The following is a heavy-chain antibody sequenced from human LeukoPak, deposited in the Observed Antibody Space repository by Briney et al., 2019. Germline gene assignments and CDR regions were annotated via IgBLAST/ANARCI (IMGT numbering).Heavy chain of an antibody. D-gene: IGHD3-3*01. J-gene: IGHJ6*02. CDR3: ARDQRIWSGGYYGMDV. CDR1: GFTFSSYA. CDR2: ISYDGSNK. V-gene: IGHV3-30-3*01. Sequence: GRSLRLSCAASGFTFSSYAMRWVRQAPGKGLEWVAVISYDGSNKYYADSVKGRFTISRDNSKNTLYLRMNSLRAEDTAVYYCARDQRIWSGGYYGMDVWGQGTTVTVSS.